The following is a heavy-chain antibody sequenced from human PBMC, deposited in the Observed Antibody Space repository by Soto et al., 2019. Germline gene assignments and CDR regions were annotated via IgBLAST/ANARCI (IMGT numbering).Heavy chain of an antibody. D-gene: IGHD2-2*02. J-gene: IGHJ4*02. Sequence: GGSLRLSCAASGFIFSSYAMSWVRQAPGKGLEWVAVIWYDGSNKYYADSVKGRFTISRDNSKNTLYLQMNSLRAEDTAVYYCARDLEGEGIVVVPAAIDYWGQGTLVTV. CDR3: ARDLEGEGIVVVPAAIDY. CDR1: GFIFSSYA. CDR2: IWYDGSNK. V-gene: IGHV3-33*08.